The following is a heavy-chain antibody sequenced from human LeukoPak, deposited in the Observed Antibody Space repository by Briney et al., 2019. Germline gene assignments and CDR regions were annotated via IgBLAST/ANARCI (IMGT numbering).Heavy chain of an antibody. CDR3: ARVTRPRYCSSTSCPNEPDC. Sequence: GGSLRLSCAASGFTFSSYSMNWVRQAPGKGLEWVSYISSSSSTIYYADSVKGRFTISRDNAKNSLYLQMNSLRAEDTAVYYCARVTRPRYCSSTSCPNEPDCWGQGTLVTVSS. D-gene: IGHD2-2*01. J-gene: IGHJ4*02. V-gene: IGHV3-48*04. CDR2: ISSSSSTI. CDR1: GFTFSSYS.